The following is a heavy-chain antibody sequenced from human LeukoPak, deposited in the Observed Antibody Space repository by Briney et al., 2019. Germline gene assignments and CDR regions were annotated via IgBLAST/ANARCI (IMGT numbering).Heavy chain of an antibody. CDR1: GGSFSGYY. D-gene: IGHD4-17*01. CDR3: ASDYGDYAQDY. CDR2: INHSGST. V-gene: IGHV4-34*01. Sequence: ASETLSLTCAVYGGSFSGYYWSWIRQPPGKGLEWIGEINHSGSTNYNPSLKSRVTISVDTSKNQLSLKLSSVTAADTAVYYCASDYGDYAQDYWGQETLVTVSS. J-gene: IGHJ4*02.